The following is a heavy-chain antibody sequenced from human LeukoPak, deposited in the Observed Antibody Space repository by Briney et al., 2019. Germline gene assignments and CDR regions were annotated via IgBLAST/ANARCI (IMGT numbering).Heavy chain of an antibody. CDR3: AREGGEEGFGELCLDY. CDR1: GYTFTSHG. J-gene: IGHJ4*02. Sequence: GASVTLSCKASGYTFTSHGISWVRQAPGHGLEWVGWITTYEGNTKHAQNLQGRVTMTTDTSTSTAYMELRSLRSDDTAVHYCAREGGEEGFGELCLDYWGQGTLVTVSS. D-gene: IGHD3-16*01. CDR2: ITTYEGNT. V-gene: IGHV1-18*01.